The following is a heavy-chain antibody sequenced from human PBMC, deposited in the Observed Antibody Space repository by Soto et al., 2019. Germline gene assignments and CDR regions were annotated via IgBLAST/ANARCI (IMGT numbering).Heavy chain of an antibody. D-gene: IGHD1-26*01. J-gene: IGHJ6*02. CDR3: ARDVRRVGATTNYYYGMDV. Sequence: SHTLSLPCAISGYSVSSNSAALNWIRQSPSRGLEWLGRTYYRSKWYNDYAVSVKSRVTINPDTSKNQFSLQLNSVTPEDTAVYYCARDVRRVGATTNYYYGMDVWGQGTTVTVSS. CDR1: GYSVSSNSAA. V-gene: IGHV6-1*01. CDR2: TYYRSKWYN.